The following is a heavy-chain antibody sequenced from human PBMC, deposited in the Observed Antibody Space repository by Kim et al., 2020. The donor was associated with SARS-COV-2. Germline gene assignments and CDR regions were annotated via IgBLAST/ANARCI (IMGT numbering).Heavy chain of an antibody. J-gene: IGHJ4*02. CDR2: ISGSGRTT. D-gene: IGHD3-3*01. Sequence: GGSLRLSCAASGFSVSSDDMDWVRQAPGQGLEWVSSISGSGRTTYYADSVKGRFTISRDNSKNTLYLQMNSLRVEYTALYYCAKGGVGSGFEYWGQGTLGTLSA. CDR3: AKGGVGSGFEY. V-gene: IGHV3-23*01. CDR1: GFSVSSDD.